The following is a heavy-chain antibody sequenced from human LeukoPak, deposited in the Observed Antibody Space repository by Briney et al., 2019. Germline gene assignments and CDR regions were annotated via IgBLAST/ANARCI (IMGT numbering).Heavy chain of an antibody. CDR3: ARLVPADAFDI. Sequence: PTETLPLTCPVYGGTFSGYYWSWIRQPPGKGLEWIGEINHSGSTNYNPSLKSRVTISVDTSKNQFSLKLSSVTAADTAVYYCARLVPADAFDIWGQGTMVTGSS. CDR2: INHSGST. V-gene: IGHV4-34*01. J-gene: IGHJ3*02. CDR1: GGTFSGYY.